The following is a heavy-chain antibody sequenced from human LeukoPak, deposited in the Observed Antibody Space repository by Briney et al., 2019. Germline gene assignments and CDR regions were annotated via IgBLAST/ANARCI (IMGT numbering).Heavy chain of an antibody. D-gene: IGHD3-10*01. CDR2: IYYSGST. Sequence: PSETLSLTCTVSGGSISSYYWSWIRQPPGKGLEWIGYIYYSGSTNYNPSLKSRVTISVDTSKNQFSLKLSSVTAADTAVYYCASSTYYYGSGSYYLVDYWGQGTLVTVSS. CDR1: GGSISSYY. V-gene: IGHV4-59*01. CDR3: ASSTYYYGSGSYYLVDY. J-gene: IGHJ4*02.